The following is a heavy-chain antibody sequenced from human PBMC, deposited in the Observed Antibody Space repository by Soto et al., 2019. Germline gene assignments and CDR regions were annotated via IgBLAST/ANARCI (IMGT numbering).Heavy chain of an antibody. Sequence: SETLSLTCTVSGGSISSGDYYWRWIRQHPGKGLEWIGYIYYSGSTYYNPSLKSRVTISVDTSKNQFSLKLSSVTAADTAVYYCPRDKITGLLDYWGQGTLVTVS. CDR2: IYYSGST. J-gene: IGHJ4*02. D-gene: IGHD2-8*02. CDR3: PRDKITGLLDY. CDR1: GGSISSGDYY. V-gene: IGHV4-30-4*02.